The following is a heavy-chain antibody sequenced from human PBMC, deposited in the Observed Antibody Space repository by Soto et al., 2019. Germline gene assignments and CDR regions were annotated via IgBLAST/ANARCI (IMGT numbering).Heavy chain of an antibody. D-gene: IGHD3-3*01. V-gene: IGHV3-53*01. Sequence: PGGSLRLSCAASGFTVSSNYMRWVRLAPGKGLEWVSVIYGGGSTYYADSVKGRFTISRDNSKNTLYLQMNSLRAEDTAVYYCARETNFTIFGVVINDAFDIWGQGTMVTVSS. CDR1: GFTVSSNY. J-gene: IGHJ3*02. CDR2: IYGGGST. CDR3: ARETNFTIFGVVINDAFDI.